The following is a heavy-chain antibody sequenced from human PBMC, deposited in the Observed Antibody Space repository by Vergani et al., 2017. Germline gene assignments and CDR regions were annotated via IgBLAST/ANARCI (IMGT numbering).Heavy chain of an antibody. D-gene: IGHD4/OR15-4a*01. Sequence: QVQLRESGPGLVKPSETLSLSCTMSGYSVNSGYYWAWIRQTAAKGLEWIGSAYHSGATYYNPSLESRVTILLDTSRKQFSLRLNSVTAAYTAVYYCAGGNDHGTYNPPLDPWGPGTRVTVSS. CDR3: AGGNDHGTYNPPLDP. CDR1: GYSVNSGYY. CDR2: AYHSGAT. J-gene: IGHJ5*02. V-gene: IGHV4-38-2*02.